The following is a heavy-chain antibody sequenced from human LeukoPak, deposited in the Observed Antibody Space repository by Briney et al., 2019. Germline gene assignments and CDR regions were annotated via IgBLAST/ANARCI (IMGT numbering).Heavy chain of an antibody. CDR2: IYPGDSDT. Sequence: GESLKISCKGSGYSFTSYWIGWVRQMPGKGLEWMGIIYPGDSDTRYSPSFQGQVTISADKSISTAYLQWSSLKASDTAMYYCATSLTSYYYGSGSYSTASDAFDIWGQGTMVTVSS. D-gene: IGHD3-10*01. V-gene: IGHV5-51*01. J-gene: IGHJ3*02. CDR3: ATSLTSYYYGSGSYSTASDAFDI. CDR1: GYSFTSYW.